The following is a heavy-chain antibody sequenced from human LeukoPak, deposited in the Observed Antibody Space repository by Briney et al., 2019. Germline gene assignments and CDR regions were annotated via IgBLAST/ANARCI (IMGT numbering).Heavy chain of an antibody. CDR3: ARVARGLVPTQRHYFDY. D-gene: IGHD6-19*01. J-gene: IGHJ4*02. V-gene: IGHV4-59*01. CDR2: IYYSGST. Sequence: SETLSLTCTVSGGSISSYYWSWIRQPPGKGPEWIGYIYYSGSTNYNPSLKSRVTISVDTPKNQFSLKLSSVTAADTAVYYCARVARGLVPTQRHYFDYWGQGTLVTVSS. CDR1: GGSISSYY.